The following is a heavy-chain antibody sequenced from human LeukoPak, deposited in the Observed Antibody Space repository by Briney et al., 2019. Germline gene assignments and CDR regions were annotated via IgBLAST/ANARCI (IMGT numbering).Heavy chain of an antibody. D-gene: IGHD5-24*01. J-gene: IGHJ4*02. V-gene: IGHV4-39*01. CDR2: IYYSEST. Sequence: SETLSLTCTVSGGPISSSRYYWGWIRHPPGKGLEWIGNIYYSESTYYNPSLKSRVAISVDTSKNQFSLKLSSVTAADTAVYYCAKQRRDGYNYFDYWGQGTLVTVSS. CDR3: AKQRRDGYNYFDY. CDR1: GGPISSSRYY.